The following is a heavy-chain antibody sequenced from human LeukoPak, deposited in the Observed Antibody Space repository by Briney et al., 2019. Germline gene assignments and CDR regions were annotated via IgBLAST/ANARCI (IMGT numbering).Heavy chain of an antibody. J-gene: IGHJ6*03. CDR3: ARAQLRFGYYYYMDV. CDR1: GGSISSSSYY. D-gene: IGHD3-3*01. Sequence: PSETLSLTCTVSGGSISSSSYYWGWIRQPPGKGLEWIGSIYYSGSTHYNPSLKSRVTISVDTSKNQFSLKLSSVTAADTAVYYCARAQLRFGYYYYMDVWGKGTTATVSS. CDR2: IYYSGST. V-gene: IGHV4-39*07.